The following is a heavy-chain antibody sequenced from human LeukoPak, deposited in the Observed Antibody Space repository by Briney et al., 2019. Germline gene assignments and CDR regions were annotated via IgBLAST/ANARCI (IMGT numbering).Heavy chain of an antibody. Sequence: GASVKVSCKASGYTFTGYYMHWVRQAPGQGLEWMGWINPNSGGTNYAQKFQGRVTMTRGTSISTAYMELSRLRSDDTAVYYCARDFPDKYYDILTGYYRRYYYYYYMDVWGKGTTVTISS. J-gene: IGHJ6*03. CDR2: INPNSGGT. V-gene: IGHV1-2*02. CDR1: GYTFTGYY. CDR3: ARDFPDKYYDILTGYYRRYYYYYYMDV. D-gene: IGHD3-9*01.